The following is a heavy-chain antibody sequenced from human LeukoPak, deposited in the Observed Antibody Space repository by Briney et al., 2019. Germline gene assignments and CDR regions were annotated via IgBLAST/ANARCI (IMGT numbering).Heavy chain of an antibody. D-gene: IGHD2-21*01. CDR1: GGSISSGGYY. CDR2: IYYSGST. V-gene: IGHV4-31*03. Sequence: PSQTLSLTCTVSGGSISSGGYYWSWIRQHPGKGLEWIGYIYYSGSTYYNPSLKSRVTISVDTSKNQFSLKLSSVTAADTAVYYCARSPVSDPGVVDYFDYWGQGTLVTVSS. CDR3: ARSPVSDPGVVDYFDY. J-gene: IGHJ4*02.